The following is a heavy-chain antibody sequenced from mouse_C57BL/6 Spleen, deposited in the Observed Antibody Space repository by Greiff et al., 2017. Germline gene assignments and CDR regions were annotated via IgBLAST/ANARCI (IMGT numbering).Heavy chain of an antibody. J-gene: IGHJ2*01. Sequence: VQLQQPGAELVRPGSSVKLSCKASGYTFTSYWMHWVKQRPIQGLEWIGNIDPSDSETHCNQKFKDKATLTVDKSSSTAYMQLSSLTSEDSAVYYCARFTTENYFDYWGQGTTLTVSS. CDR1: GYTFTSYW. V-gene: IGHV1-52*01. CDR2: IDPSDSET. CDR3: ARFTTENYFDY. D-gene: IGHD1-1*01.